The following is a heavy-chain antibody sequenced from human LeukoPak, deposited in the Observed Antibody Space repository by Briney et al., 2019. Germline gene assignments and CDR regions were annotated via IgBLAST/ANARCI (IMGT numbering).Heavy chain of an antibody. CDR3: TLSSSGWAFDH. V-gene: IGHV3-15*01. CDR1: GFTFSNAW. CDR2: IKSKTEGKTT. Sequence: GGSLRLSCAASGFTFSNAWMTWVRQAPGKGLEWVGRIKSKTEGKTTDYDAPVKGRFTISRDDSKNTVYLQMNSLKTEDTGVYFCTLSSSGWAFDHWGQGTLVTVSS. D-gene: IGHD6-19*01. J-gene: IGHJ4*02.